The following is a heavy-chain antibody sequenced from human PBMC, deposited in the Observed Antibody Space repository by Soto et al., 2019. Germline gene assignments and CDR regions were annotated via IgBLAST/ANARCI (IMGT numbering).Heavy chain of an antibody. J-gene: IGHJ5*02. CDR1: GGSITSGGYY. CDR3: ARSVFP. CDR2: IYYTGFT. Sequence: QVQLQESGPGLVKPSQTLSLTCTVSGGSITSGGYYWSWIRQHPGKGLEWIGYIYYTGFTYYNPSHKSRVTISVDTPKNRFSLTLSSVTAADPAAYYCARSVFPWGQGTLVTVSS. V-gene: IGHV4-31*03.